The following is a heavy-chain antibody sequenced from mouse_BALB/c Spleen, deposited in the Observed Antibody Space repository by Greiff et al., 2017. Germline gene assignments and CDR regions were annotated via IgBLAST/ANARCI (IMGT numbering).Heavy chain of an antibody. J-gene: IGHJ1*01. D-gene: IGHD1-2*01. CDR3: ARWLYYCYSYWYFDV. CDR2: IDPAHGNT. Sequence: VQLQQSGAELVKPGASVKLSCTASGFNIKDTYMHWVKQRPEQGLEWIGRIDPAHGNTKYDPKFQGKATITADTSSNTAYLQLSSLTSEDTAFYYGARWLYYCYSYWYFDVWGAGTTVTVSS. V-gene: IGHV14-3*02. CDR1: GFNIKDTY.